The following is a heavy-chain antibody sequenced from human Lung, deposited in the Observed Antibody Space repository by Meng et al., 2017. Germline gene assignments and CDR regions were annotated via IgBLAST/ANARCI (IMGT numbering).Heavy chain of an antibody. CDR3: ARDEDISAAGKLFGDY. V-gene: IGHV1-2*06. J-gene: IGHJ4*02. Sequence: QGQLAQSGAELKKPGAPVKVSCKSAGYNFPDYYFHWGRRAPGQGLEWMGRINPKSGDTHYAQKFQARVTMTGDTSISTAYMELSGLRSDDTAMYYCARDEDISAAGKLFGDYWGQGTLVTVSS. CDR2: INPKSGDT. D-gene: IGHD6-25*01. CDR1: GYNFPDYY.